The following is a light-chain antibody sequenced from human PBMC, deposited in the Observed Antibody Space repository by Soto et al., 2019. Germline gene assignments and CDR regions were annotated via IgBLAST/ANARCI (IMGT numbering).Light chain of an antibody. V-gene: IGKV3-11*01. CDR3: QQRSNWPPYT. CDR2: DAS. J-gene: IGKJ2*01. CDR1: QSVSSY. Sequence: EIVLTQSPATLSLSPGERATLSCRASQSVSSYLAWYQQKPGQAPRLLIYDASNRATGIPARFSGSGSGTDFTFTISGLEPEDFAVYYCQQRSNWPPYTFGQGTKVEIK.